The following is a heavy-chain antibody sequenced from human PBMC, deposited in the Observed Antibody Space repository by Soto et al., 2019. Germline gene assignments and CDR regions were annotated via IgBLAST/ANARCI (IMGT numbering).Heavy chain of an antibody. V-gene: IGHV3-48*02. Sequence: EVQLVESGGGLVKPGGSLRLSCAASGFTFSSYSMNWVRQAPGKGLEWVSYISSSSSTIYYADSVKGRFTISRDNAKNSLYLQMNSLRDEDTAVYYCARDFWSGYKDYFDYWGQGTLVTVSS. CDR1: GFTFSSYS. CDR3: ARDFWSGYKDYFDY. D-gene: IGHD3-3*01. CDR2: ISSSSSTI. J-gene: IGHJ4*02.